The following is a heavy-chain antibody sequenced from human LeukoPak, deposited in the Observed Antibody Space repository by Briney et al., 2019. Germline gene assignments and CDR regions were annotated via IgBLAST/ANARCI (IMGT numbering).Heavy chain of an antibody. J-gene: IGHJ4*02. D-gene: IGHD1-26*01. V-gene: IGHV4-31*03. CDR1: GGSISSGGYY. Sequence: SETLSLTCTVSGGSISSGGYYWSWIRQHPGKGLEWIGYIYYSGSTYYNPSLKSRVTISVDTSKNQFSLKLSSVTAADTAVYYCARVRGASFDYWGQGTLVTVSS. CDR2: IYYSGST. CDR3: ARVRGASFDY.